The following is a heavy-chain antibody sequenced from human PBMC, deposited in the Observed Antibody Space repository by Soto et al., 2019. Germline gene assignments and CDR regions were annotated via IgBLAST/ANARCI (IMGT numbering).Heavy chain of an antibody. J-gene: IGHJ6*03. CDR3: ARGGEDVVVPAAIHGPDYYYYMDV. Sequence: GGSLRLSCAASGFTFSSYAMHWVRQAPGKGLEYVSAISSNGGSTYYANSVKGRFTISRDNSKNTLYLQMGSLRAEDMAVYYCARGGEDVVVPAAIHGPDYYYYMDVWGKGTTVTVAS. CDR1: GFTFSSYA. D-gene: IGHD2-2*01. V-gene: IGHV3-64*01. CDR2: ISSNGGST.